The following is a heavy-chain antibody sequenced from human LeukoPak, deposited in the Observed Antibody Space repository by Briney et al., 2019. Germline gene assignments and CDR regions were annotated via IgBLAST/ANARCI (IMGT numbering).Heavy chain of an antibody. CDR1: GFTFRSDW. J-gene: IGHJ4*02. D-gene: IGHD3-22*01. CDR3: ARDSYYYDSSGSKGFDY. V-gene: IGHV3-7*03. CDR2: INPDGSAT. Sequence: GGSLRLSCAASGFTFRSDWMSWVRQSPEKGLEWAANINPDGSATYYVDSVKGRFIISRDNTKNSLYLQMNSLRAEDTAVYYCARDSYYYDSSGSKGFDYWGQGTLVTVSS.